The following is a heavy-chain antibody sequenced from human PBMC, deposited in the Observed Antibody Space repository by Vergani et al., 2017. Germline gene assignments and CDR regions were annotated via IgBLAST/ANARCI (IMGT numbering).Heavy chain of an antibody. CDR2: IDHTGRP. CDR3: ARVNTETNGHLYYYDDMDV. D-gene: IGHD4-11*01. Sequence: QVQLQQWGGGLLKPSETLSLTCVVNGGSFTSYHWTWIRQSPGEGRECVGDIDHTGRPDYNPSLKSRITMSVDKSRIQFSLTLNSVTATHTAIYFCARVNTETNGHLYYYDDMDVWGQGTAVTVS. CDR1: GGSFTSYH. V-gene: IGHV4-34*01. J-gene: IGHJ6*02.